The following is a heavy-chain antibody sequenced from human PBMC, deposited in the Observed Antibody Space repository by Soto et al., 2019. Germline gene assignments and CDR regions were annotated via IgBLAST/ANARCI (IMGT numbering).Heavy chain of an antibody. CDR1: GFTFSNYA. V-gene: IGHV3-23*01. J-gene: IGHJ4*02. Sequence: EVQLLESGGGLVQPGGSLRLSWAAYGFTFSNYAMTWARQAPGKGLEWVSAISGSGGSTHYADSVKGRFTISRDNSKNTLYLQMNSLRAEDTAVYYCAKDDSSWPFYFDSWGQGTLVTVSS. CDR2: ISGSGGST. CDR3: AKDDSSWPFYFDS. D-gene: IGHD6-13*01.